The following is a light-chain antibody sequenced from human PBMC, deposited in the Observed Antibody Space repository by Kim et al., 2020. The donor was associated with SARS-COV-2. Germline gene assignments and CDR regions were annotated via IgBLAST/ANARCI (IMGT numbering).Light chain of an antibody. J-gene: IGKJ4*01. V-gene: IGKV3-11*01. CDR2: DAS. CDR3: QQRYEWPLT. CDR1: QSVRSY. Sequence: LSPGESATLSCRAGQSVRSYLAWYQQKPGQAPRLLIYDASNRATGIPSRFSGSGSGTDFTLTISSLEPDDFAVYYCQQRYEWPLTFGGGTKVEIK.